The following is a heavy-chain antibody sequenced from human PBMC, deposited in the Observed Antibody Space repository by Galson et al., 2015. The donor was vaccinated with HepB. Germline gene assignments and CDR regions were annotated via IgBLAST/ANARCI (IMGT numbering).Heavy chain of an antibody. J-gene: IGHJ4*02. CDR1: GFTFSSYS. CDR2: ISSSSSYI. CDR3: ATYYDSSGYYDSPPY. D-gene: IGHD3-22*01. Sequence: SLRLSCAASGFTFSSYSMNWVRQAPGKGLEWVSSISSSSSYIYYADSVKGRFTISRDNAKNSLYLQMNSLRAEDTAVYYCATYYDSSGYYDSPPYWGQGTLVTVSS. V-gene: IGHV3-21*01.